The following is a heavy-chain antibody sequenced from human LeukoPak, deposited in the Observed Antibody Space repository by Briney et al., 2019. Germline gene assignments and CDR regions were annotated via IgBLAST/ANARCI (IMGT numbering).Heavy chain of an antibody. CDR2: ISCSGDNT. Sequence: GGSLRLSCAASGFTFSSYAMNWVRQAPGKGLEWVSGISCSGDNTNYADSVKGRFTISRDNSKNTLYLQMNSLRAEDTAVYYCARGQTYYCDMDVWGQGTTVTVSS. CDR1: GFTFSSYA. V-gene: IGHV3-23*01. CDR3: ARGQTYYCDMDV. J-gene: IGHJ6*02.